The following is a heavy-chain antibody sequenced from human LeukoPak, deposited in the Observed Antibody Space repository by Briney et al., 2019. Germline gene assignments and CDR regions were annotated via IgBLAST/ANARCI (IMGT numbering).Heavy chain of an antibody. CDR3: AKDIQCTY. Sequence: PGGSLRLSCAASGFTFSSSAMTWVRQAPGKGLEWVSLISGSGGNTYYAGSVKGRFTISRDNSKNTLYLQMNSLRAEDTAVYHCAKDIQCTYWGQGTLVTVSS. CDR2: ISGSGGNT. J-gene: IGHJ4*02. CDR1: GFTFSSSA. V-gene: IGHV3-23*01. D-gene: IGHD2-21*01.